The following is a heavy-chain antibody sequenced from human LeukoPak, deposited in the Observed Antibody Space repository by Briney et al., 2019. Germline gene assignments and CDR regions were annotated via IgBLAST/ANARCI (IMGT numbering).Heavy chain of an antibody. J-gene: IGHJ4*02. CDR1: GFTFSSYW. Sequence: PGGSLRLSCAASGFTFSSYWMHWVRQVPGKGLVWVSRINSDGSSTSYADSVKGRFTISRDNAKNTLYVQMNSLRAEDTAVYYCAKPRGYSYSGLYYFDYWGQGTLVTVSS. D-gene: IGHD5-18*01. CDR2: INSDGSST. V-gene: IGHV3-74*01. CDR3: AKPRGYSYSGLYYFDY.